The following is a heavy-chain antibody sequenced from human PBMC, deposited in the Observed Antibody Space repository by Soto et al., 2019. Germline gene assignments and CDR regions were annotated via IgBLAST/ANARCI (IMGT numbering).Heavy chain of an antibody. V-gene: IGHV3-48*01. CDR1: GVTFSSYS. Sequence: EVQLVESGGGLVQPGGSLRLSCAASGVTFSSYSMNCVRQAPGKGLEWVSYISSSRSTIYYADSVKGRFTISRDNAKNSLYLQMNSLRAEDTAVYYCARHPERIAEIGWFDPWGQGTLVTVSS. CDR3: ARHPERIAEIGWFDP. CDR2: ISSSRSTI. D-gene: IGHD6-13*01. J-gene: IGHJ5*02.